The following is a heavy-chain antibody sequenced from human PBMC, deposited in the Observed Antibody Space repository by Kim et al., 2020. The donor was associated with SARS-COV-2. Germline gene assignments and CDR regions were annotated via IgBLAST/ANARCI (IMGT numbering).Heavy chain of an antibody. CDR3: ARDAPLNTAMGAIYYYY. Sequence: GGSLRLSCAASGFTFSSYAMHWVRQAPGKGLEWVAVISYDGSNKYYADSVKGRFTISRDNSKNTLYLQMNSLRAEDTAVYYCARDAPLNTAMGAIYYYY. CDR2: ISYDGSNK. D-gene: IGHD5-18*01. CDR1: GFTFSSYA. J-gene: IGHJ6*03. V-gene: IGHV3-30-3*01.